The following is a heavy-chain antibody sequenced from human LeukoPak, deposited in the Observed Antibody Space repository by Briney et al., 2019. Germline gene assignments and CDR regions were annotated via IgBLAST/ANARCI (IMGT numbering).Heavy chain of an antibody. V-gene: IGHV1-46*01. Sequence: ASVKVSCKASGYTFTSYYMHWVRQAPGQGLEWMGVINPSGGSTSYAQKFQGRVTMTRDTSTSTVYMELSSLRSEDTAVYYCARGKSYCSGGSCYSRRYFDYWGQGTLVTVSS. J-gene: IGHJ4*02. CDR1: GYTFTSYY. CDR2: INPSGGST. CDR3: ARGKSYCSGGSCYSRRYFDY. D-gene: IGHD2-15*01.